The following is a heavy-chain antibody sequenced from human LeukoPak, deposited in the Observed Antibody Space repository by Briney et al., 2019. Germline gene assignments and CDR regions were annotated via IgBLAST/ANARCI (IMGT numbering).Heavy chain of an antibody. V-gene: IGHV3-48*03. D-gene: IGHD3-3*01. Sequence: GWSLRLSCAASGFTFSSYEMNWVRPAPGKGLEWVSYISKSGSTIYYADSVKGRFTISRDNAKNSLYLQMNSLRVEDTAVYYCARGGGSGYYGFGYWGQGTLVTVSS. CDR1: GFTFSSYE. J-gene: IGHJ4*02. CDR3: ARGGGSGYYGFGY. CDR2: ISKSGSTI.